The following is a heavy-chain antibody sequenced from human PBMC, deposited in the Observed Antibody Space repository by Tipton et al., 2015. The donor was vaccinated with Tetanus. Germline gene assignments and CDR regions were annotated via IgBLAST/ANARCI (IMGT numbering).Heavy chain of an antibody. Sequence: GLVKPSDTLSLTCTVSGGSTRDFYWSWIRRPAGKRLEWLGRIYTSRITIYNPSLKSRVSMSMGTSRNQFSLELNSVTAADTAVYYCARVLRFSASGGWDDAFDLWGQGSLVTVSS. CDR2: IYTSRIT. CDR3: ARVLRFSASGGWDDAFDL. J-gene: IGHJ3*01. D-gene: IGHD2-15*01. V-gene: IGHV4-4*07. CDR1: GGSTRDFY.